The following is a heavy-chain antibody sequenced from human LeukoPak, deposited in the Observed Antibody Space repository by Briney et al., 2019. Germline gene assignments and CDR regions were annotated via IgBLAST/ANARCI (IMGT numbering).Heavy chain of an antibody. CDR2: ISAYNGNT. J-gene: IGHJ6*02. CDR3: ARDLRLLWFGELTNGMDV. Sequence: GASVKASCKASGYTFTSYGISWVRQAPGQGLEWMGWISAYNGNTNYAQKLQGRVTMTTDTSTSTAYMELRSLRSDDTAVYYCARDLRLLWFGELTNGMDVWGQGTTVTVSS. V-gene: IGHV1-18*01. CDR1: GYTFTSYG. D-gene: IGHD3-10*01.